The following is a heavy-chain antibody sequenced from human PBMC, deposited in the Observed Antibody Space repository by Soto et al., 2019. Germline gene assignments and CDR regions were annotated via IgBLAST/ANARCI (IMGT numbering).Heavy chain of an antibody. CDR2: VPGDGSRA. J-gene: IGHJ6*02. CDR1: GFSFSSYF. Sequence: EVQLVESGGGSVQPGGSLRLPCAASGFSFSSYFMAWVRQAPGEGLVSVSHVPGDGSRASYADSVRGRFTISRDNAKNTLYLQMDSLRDEDTAIYYCARENWYSLDVWGQGTTVTVSS. V-gene: IGHV3-74*01. D-gene: IGHD1-26*01. CDR3: ARENWYSLDV.